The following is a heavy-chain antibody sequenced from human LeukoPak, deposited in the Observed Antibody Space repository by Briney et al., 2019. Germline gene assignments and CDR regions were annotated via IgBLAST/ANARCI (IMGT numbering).Heavy chain of an antibody. Sequence: GGSLRLSCAASGFTFANSVMRWVRQAPGKGLEWVSSISGSGDSTFYADSVKGRFTISKDNFNNRLYLEMNSLRPEDTAVYYCASSSAWFLNYAMDVWGHGATVTVSS. CDR2: ISGSGDST. CDR1: GFTFANSV. D-gene: IGHD6-19*01. CDR3: ASSSAWFLNYAMDV. V-gene: IGHV3-23*01. J-gene: IGHJ6*02.